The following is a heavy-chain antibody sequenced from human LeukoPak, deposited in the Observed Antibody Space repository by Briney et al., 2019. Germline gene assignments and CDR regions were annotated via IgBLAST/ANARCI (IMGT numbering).Heavy chain of an antibody. CDR2: IHYTEST. CDR1: GGSINNYY. V-gene: IGHV4-59*01. CDR3: ARTLSSGPSDN. J-gene: IGHJ4*02. Sequence: SETLFLNCTVSGGSINNYYWAWIRQPPGKGLEWIGYIHYTESTSYNPSLRGRVTMSVDTSKNQFSLKLTSVIAADTAVYYCARTLSSGPSDNWGQGALVTVSS. D-gene: IGHD3-10*02.